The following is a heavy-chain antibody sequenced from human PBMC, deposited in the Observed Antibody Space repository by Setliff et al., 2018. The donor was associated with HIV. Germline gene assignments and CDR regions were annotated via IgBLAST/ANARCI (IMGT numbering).Heavy chain of an antibody. CDR1: GGSIRSHY. V-gene: IGHV4-59*11. CDR3: ARDQRTAVAGTYY. J-gene: IGHJ4*02. Sequence: SETLSLTCTVSGGSIRSHYWSWIRQSPGKGLEYIGYIYYSGSTIYNPSLKSRVAISVDTSKNQFSLKLTSVTAADTAVYYCARDQRTAVAGTYYWGQGTLVTVSS. CDR2: IYYSGST. D-gene: IGHD6-19*01.